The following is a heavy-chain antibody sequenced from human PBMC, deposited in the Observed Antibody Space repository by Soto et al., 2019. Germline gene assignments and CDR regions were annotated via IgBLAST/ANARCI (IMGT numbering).Heavy chain of an antibody. J-gene: IGHJ4*02. CDR1: GFTFSSYG. CDR3: AKDPVGIVVVPAAMPSPYFDY. D-gene: IGHD2-2*01. V-gene: IGHV3-30*18. Sequence: GGSLRLSCAASGFTFSSYGMHWVRQAPGKGLEWAAVISYDGSNKYYADSVKGRFTISRDNSKNTLYLQMNSLRAEDTAVYYCAKDPVGIVVVPAAMPSPYFDYWGQGTLVTVSS. CDR2: ISYDGSNK.